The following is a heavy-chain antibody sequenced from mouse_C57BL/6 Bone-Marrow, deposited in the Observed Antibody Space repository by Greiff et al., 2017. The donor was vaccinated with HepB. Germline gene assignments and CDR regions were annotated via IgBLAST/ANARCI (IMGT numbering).Heavy chain of an antibody. CDR2: INPYNGGT. V-gene: IGHV1-19*01. J-gene: IGHJ4*01. CDR1: GYTFTDYY. Sequence: EVKLMESGPVLVKPGASVKMSCKASGYTFTDYYMNWVKQSHGKSLEWIGVINPYNGGTSYNQKFKGKATLTVDKSSSTAYMELNSLTSEDSAVYYCARRLYYYAMDYWGQGTSVTVSS. CDR3: ARRLYYYAMDY.